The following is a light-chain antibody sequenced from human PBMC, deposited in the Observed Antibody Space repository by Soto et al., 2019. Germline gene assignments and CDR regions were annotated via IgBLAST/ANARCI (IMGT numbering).Light chain of an antibody. CDR1: SNDVGGYNF. CDR2: AVS. J-gene: IGLJ1*01. V-gene: IGLV2-8*01. Sequence: QSALAQPPSASGSPGQSVTISCAGTSNDVGGYNFVSWYQQHPGKAPKLMIFAVSKRPSGVPHRFSGSKSGNTASLTVSGLQAEDEADYYCSSYAGNNIFYVFGTGTKLTVL. CDR3: SSYAGNNIFYV.